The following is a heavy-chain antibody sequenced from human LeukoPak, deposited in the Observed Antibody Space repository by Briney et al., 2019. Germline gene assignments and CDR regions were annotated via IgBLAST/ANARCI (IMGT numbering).Heavy chain of an antibody. CDR2: IYYSGIT. J-gene: IGHJ4*02. CDR1: GGSISSSSYY. Sequence: PSETLSLTCTVSGGSISSSSYYWGWIRQPPGKGLEWIGRIYYSGITYYNPSLKSRVTISVDTSKNQFSLKLSSVTAADTAVYYCATLSGYSSSWYRPPPRVHDYWGQGTLVTVSS. V-gene: IGHV4-39*01. CDR3: ATLSGYSSSWYRPPPRVHDY. D-gene: IGHD6-13*01.